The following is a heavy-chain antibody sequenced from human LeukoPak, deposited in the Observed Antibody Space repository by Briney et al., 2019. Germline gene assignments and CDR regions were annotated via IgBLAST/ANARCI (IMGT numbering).Heavy chain of an antibody. Sequence: ASVKVSCKTSGHTFTGFYIHWVRHAPGQGLEWMGWINPNSGGTNYAQKSQGRVTMTRDTSISTAYMELSRLRSDDTAVYYCARDRSASGYIVVVPAATTYCYYGMVVWGQGTTVTVSS. CDR1: GHTFTGFY. D-gene: IGHD2-2*01. CDR2: INPNSGGT. J-gene: IGHJ6*02. CDR3: ARDRSASGYIVVVPAATTYCYYGMVV. V-gene: IGHV1-2*02.